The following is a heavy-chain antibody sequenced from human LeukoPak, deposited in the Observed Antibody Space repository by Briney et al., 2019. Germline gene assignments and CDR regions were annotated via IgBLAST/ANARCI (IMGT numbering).Heavy chain of an antibody. CDR3: ARAGLGYCSSTSCYGGYWIDP. D-gene: IGHD2-2*01. V-gene: IGHV1-46*03. Sequence: ASVKVSCKASGYTFTSYYMHWVRQAPGQGLEWMGIINPSGGSTSYAQKFQGRVTMTRDTSTSTVYMELSSLRSEDTAVYYCARAGLGYCSSTSCYGGYWIDPWGQGTLVTVSS. J-gene: IGHJ5*02. CDR1: GYTFTSYY. CDR2: INPSGGST.